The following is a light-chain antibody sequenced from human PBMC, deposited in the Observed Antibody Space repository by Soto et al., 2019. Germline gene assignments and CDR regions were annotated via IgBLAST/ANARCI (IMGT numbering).Light chain of an antibody. CDR1: RDISNS. CDR2: GAS. V-gene: IGKV1-6*02. J-gene: IGKJ2*01. Sequence: IRMTQSPSSVSASVGDRLTITCRASRDISNSLAWYQQTPGKAPQILIYGASTLQTGVASRFSGSGSATDFTLTISSLQPEDSAAYYCLQDYNYPFTFGQGTKVDIK. CDR3: LQDYNYPFT.